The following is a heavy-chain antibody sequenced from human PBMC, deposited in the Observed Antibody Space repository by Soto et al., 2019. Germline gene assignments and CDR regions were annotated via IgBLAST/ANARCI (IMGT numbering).Heavy chain of an antibody. V-gene: IGHV4-39*01. CDR3: ARLRIVVVPAAKIYNWFDP. Sequence: QLQLQESGPGLVKPSETLSLTCTVSGGSISSSSYYWGWIRQPPGKGLEWIGSIYYSGSTYYNPSLKSRVTISVDTSKNQFSLKLSSVTAADTAVYYCARLRIVVVPAAKIYNWFDPWGQGTLVTVSS. CDR2: IYYSGST. CDR1: GGSISSSSYY. D-gene: IGHD2-2*01. J-gene: IGHJ5*02.